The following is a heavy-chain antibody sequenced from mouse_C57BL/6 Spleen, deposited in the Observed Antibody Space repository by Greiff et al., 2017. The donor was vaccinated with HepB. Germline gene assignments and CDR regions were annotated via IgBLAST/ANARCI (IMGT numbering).Heavy chain of an antibody. D-gene: IGHD1-1*01. V-gene: IGHV1-81*01. Sequence: VQLQQSGAELARPGASVKLSCKASGYTFTSYGISWVKQRTGQGLEWIGEIYPRSGNTYYNEKFKGKATLTADKSSSTAYMELRSLTSEDSAVYFCARNPYYYGSSYYFDYWGQGTTLTVSS. CDR2: IYPRSGNT. CDR3: ARNPYYYGSSYYFDY. J-gene: IGHJ2*01. CDR1: GYTFTSYG.